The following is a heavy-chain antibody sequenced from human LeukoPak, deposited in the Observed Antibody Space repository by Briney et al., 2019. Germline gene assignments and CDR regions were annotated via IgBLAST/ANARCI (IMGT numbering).Heavy chain of an antibody. CDR2: IYYSGST. CDR3: ARGRGSYCFDY. J-gene: IGHJ4*02. V-gene: IGHV4-59*01. CDR1: GGSISSYY. Sequence: SETLSLTCTVSGGSISSYYWSWIRQPPGKGLEWIGYIYYSGSTNYNPSLKSRVTISVDTSNNQFSLKLSPVTAADTAVYYCARGRGSYCFDYWGQGILVTVSS.